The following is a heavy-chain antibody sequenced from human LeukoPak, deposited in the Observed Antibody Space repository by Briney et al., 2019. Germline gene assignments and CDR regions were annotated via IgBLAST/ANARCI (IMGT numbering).Heavy chain of an antibody. V-gene: IGHV3-11*05. CDR2: ISSSSRYT. D-gene: IGHD3-10*01. J-gene: IGHJ4*02. Sequence: GGSLRLSCAASGFTFSDYYMAWIRQAPGKGLEWVSYISSSSRYTNYADSVKGRFTISRDNAENSLYLQMNSLRAEDTAVYYCARDVYYGSGSYFFDYWGQGTLVTVSS. CDR1: GFTFSDYY. CDR3: ARDVYYGSGSYFFDY.